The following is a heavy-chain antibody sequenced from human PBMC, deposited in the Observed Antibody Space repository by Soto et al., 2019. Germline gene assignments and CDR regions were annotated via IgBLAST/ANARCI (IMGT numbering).Heavy chain of an antibody. V-gene: IGHV4-31*03. CDR2: IDDSGST. J-gene: IGHJ6*02. D-gene: IGHD2-8*01. CDR1: GGSISSGGYY. CDR3: ARAVGYCADGVCSDSYSYVMDV. Sequence: SETLSLTCTVSGGSISSGGYYWSWIRQHPGKGLEWIGYIDDSGSTYYNPSLKSRVTMSVDTSKNQFSLKLSSVSAADTAVYYCARAVGYCADGVCSDSYSYVMDVWGQGTTVTVSS.